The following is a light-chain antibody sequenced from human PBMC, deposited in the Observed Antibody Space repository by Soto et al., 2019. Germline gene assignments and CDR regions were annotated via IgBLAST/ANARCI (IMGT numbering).Light chain of an antibody. J-gene: IGKJ2*01. CDR2: DAS. CDR1: QDVSIF. CDR3: QQRSTWLYT. V-gene: IGKV3-11*02. Sequence: EILLAQSPATLSLSPGERATLSCKASQDVSIFLAWYQQKPGQAPRLLIHDASNRATGAPARFSGSGSGRDFTLTITSLEPEDFAVYYFQQRSTWLYTFGQGTKL.